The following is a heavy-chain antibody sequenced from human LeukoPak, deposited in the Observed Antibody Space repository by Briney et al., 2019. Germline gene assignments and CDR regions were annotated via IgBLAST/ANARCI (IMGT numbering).Heavy chain of an antibody. D-gene: IGHD3-10*01. J-gene: IGHJ4*02. V-gene: IGHV1-69*13. CDR1: GGTFSSYA. CDR3: ARGNRITMVRGVIKPFDY. CDR2: IIPTFGTA. Sequence: SVKVSCKASGGTFSSYAISWVRRAPGQGLEWMGGIIPTFGTANYAQKFQGRVTITADESTSTAYMELSSLRSEDTAVYYCARGNRITMVRGVIKPFDYWGQGTLVTVSS.